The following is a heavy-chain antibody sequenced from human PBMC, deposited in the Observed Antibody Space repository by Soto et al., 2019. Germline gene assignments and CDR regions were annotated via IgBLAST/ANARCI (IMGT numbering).Heavy chain of an antibody. CDR2: IYPGDSDT. Sequence: PGESLKISCKGSGYSFTSYWIGWVRQMPGKGLEWMGIIYPGDSDTRYSPSFQGQVTISADKSISTAYLQWSSLKASDTAMYYCARRSREAAAGIYYYYMDVWGKGTTVTVSS. V-gene: IGHV5-51*01. D-gene: IGHD6-13*01. CDR3: ARRSREAAAGIYYYYMDV. J-gene: IGHJ6*03. CDR1: GYSFTSYW.